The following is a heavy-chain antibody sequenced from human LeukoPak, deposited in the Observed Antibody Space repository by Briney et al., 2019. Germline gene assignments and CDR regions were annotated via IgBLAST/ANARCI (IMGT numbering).Heavy chain of an antibody. CDR2: IYYSGST. Sequence: SETLSLTCSVSGGSISSYYWSWIRQPPGKGLEWIGYIYYSGSTNYNPSLKSRVTISVDTSKNQFSLKLSSVTAADTAVYYCARRFGPLWGPYRFDSWGQGILVTVSS. CDR1: GGSISSYY. D-gene: IGHD2-21*01. CDR3: ARRFGPLWGPYRFDS. V-gene: IGHV4-59*01. J-gene: IGHJ4*02.